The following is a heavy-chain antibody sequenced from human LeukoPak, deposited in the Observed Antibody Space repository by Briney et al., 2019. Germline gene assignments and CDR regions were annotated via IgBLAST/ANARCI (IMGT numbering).Heavy chain of an antibody. D-gene: IGHD5-18*01. CDR3: ARGGLRGYTYGHWYFDL. J-gene: IGHJ2*01. CDR1: GDSISSSSYY. CDR2: IYYSGRT. Sequence: SETLSLTCTVSGDSISSSSYYCGWIRQPPGKGLEWIGSIYYSGRTNYNPSLESRVTMSVDTSKNQFSLKLTSVTAADTAVYYCARGGLRGYTYGHWYFDLWGRGTLVPVSS. V-gene: IGHV4-39*07.